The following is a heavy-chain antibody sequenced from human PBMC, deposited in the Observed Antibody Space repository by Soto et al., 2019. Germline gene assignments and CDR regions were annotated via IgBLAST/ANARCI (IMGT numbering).Heavy chain of an antibody. Sequence: ASVKVSCKASGYTFTGYYMHWVRQAPGQGLEWMGWINPNSGGTNYAQKFQGRVTMTRDTSISTAYMELSRLRSDDTAVYYCARSPYYYGSGSYYRPSNWFDPWGQGPLVTVSS. J-gene: IGHJ5*02. CDR3: ARSPYYYGSGSYYRPSNWFDP. CDR2: INPNSGGT. CDR1: GYTFTGYY. D-gene: IGHD3-10*01. V-gene: IGHV1-2*02.